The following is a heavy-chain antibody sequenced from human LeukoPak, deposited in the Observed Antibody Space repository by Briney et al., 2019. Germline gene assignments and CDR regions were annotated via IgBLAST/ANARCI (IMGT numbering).Heavy chain of an antibody. Sequence: PGGSLRLSCAASGFTFSSYWMSWVRQAPGKGLEWVANIKQDGSEKYYVDSVKGRFTISRDNAKNSLYLQMNSLRAEDTAVYYCARAGNHYGDYGDYWGQGTLVTVSS. J-gene: IGHJ4*02. CDR2: IKQDGSEK. CDR1: GFTFSSYW. CDR3: ARAGNHYGDYGDY. D-gene: IGHD4-17*01. V-gene: IGHV3-7*01.